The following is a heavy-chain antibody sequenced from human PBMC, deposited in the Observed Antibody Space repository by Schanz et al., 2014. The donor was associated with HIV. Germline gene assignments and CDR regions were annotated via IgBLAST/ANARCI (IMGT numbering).Heavy chain of an antibody. D-gene: IGHD3-22*01. J-gene: IGHJ3*02. Sequence: EGQLVESGGGLVQPGGSLRLSCVASGFPFSNFAMSWVRQDQGKGLEWVSTISWNSGSIAYADSVKGRFTISRDNAKNSLYLQMNSLRAEDTAVYYCVHDDSDNDGFDMWGQGTMVTVSS. V-gene: IGHV3-9*01. CDR3: VHDDSDNDGFDM. CDR1: GFPFSNFA. CDR2: ISWNSGSI.